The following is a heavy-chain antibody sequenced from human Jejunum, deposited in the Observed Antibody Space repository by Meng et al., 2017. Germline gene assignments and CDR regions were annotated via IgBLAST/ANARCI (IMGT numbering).Heavy chain of an antibody. J-gene: IGHJ4*02. D-gene: IGHD1-26*01. CDR3: ARHEVDFDN. V-gene: IGHV4-34*01. CDR2: FTRGGTT. CDR1: GGSISGYF. Sequence: QVPLNQWGAGLLKPSETLSLTCAVYGGSISGYFWSWIRQAPGEGLEWVGEFTRGGTTNYNPSLKSRVTISADTSKNQFSLTLSSVSAADTAVYYCARHEVDFDNWGQGTLVTVSS.